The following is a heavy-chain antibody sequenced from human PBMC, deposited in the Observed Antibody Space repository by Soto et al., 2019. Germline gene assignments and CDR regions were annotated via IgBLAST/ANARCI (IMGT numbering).Heavy chain of an antibody. CDR1: GGSMRNYY. CDR2: VYHSGST. CDR3: TSSYSTSSSPDY. V-gene: IGHV4-59*01. J-gene: IGHJ4*02. Sequence: KPSETLSLTCSVSGGSMRNYYWNWIRQPPGRGLEWIGYVYHSGSTNYNPSLKSRVSMSVDVSRNHFSLTLHSVTAADTAVYFCTSSYSTSSSPDYWGQGTLVTVSS. D-gene: IGHD6-6*01.